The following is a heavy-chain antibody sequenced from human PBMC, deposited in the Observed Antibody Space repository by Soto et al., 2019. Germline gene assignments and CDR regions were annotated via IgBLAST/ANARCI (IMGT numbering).Heavy chain of an antibody. J-gene: IGHJ5*02. CDR1: VFTFSSYG. CDR3: ARGVLGYCSGGSCYSGWFDP. Sequence: GGSLRLSCAASVFTFSSYGMHWVRQAPGKGLEWVAVIWYDGSNKYYADSVKGRFTISRDNSKNTLHLQMNSLRAEDTAVYYCARGVLGYCSGGSCYSGWFDPWGQGTLVTVSS. D-gene: IGHD2-15*01. CDR2: IWYDGSNK. V-gene: IGHV3-33*01.